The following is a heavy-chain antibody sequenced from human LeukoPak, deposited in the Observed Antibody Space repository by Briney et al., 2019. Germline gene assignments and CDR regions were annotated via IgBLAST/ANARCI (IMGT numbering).Heavy chain of an antibody. D-gene: IGHD1-14*01. CDR2: INTDGSST. Sequence: PGGSLRLSCAASGFTFSSYWMHWVRQAPGKGLVWVSRINTDGSSTSYADSVKGRFTISRDNAKNTLYLQMNSLRAEDTAVYYCARGPLGNYYYYYMDVWGKGTTVTVSS. J-gene: IGHJ6*03. V-gene: IGHV3-74*01. CDR1: GFTFSSYW. CDR3: ARGPLGNYYYYYMDV.